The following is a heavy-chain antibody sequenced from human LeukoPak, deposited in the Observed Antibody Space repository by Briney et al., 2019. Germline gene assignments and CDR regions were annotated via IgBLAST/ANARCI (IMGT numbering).Heavy chain of an antibody. CDR1: GHTFTDYY. CDR2: INPNSGGT. V-gene: IGHV1-2*02. CDR3: AREGPIVGATHLVDY. J-gene: IGHJ4*02. Sequence: ASVTVSFKASGHTFTDYYMHWVRQAPGQGLEWMGWINPNSGGTNYAQKFQGRVTMTRDTSISTAYMELSRLRSDDTAVYYCAREGPIVGATHLVDYWGQGTLVTVSS. D-gene: IGHD1-26*01.